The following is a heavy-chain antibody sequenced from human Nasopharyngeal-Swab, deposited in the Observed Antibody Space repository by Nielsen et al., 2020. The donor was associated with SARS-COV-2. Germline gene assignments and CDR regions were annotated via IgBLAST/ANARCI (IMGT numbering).Heavy chain of an antibody. J-gene: IGHJ6*02. Sequence: ASVKASCKGSGCSFTYYNIHWVRPAPGPGLEWIGIINPSGGGTNYAQKFKGRATMTGDTSTGTVYMELTSLTSEDTAVYYCARMMYFHGYYAMDVWGQGTTVTVSS. V-gene: IGHV1-46*01. CDR3: ARMMYFHGYYAMDV. CDR1: GCSFTYYN. D-gene: IGHD3-10*01. CDR2: INPSGGGT.